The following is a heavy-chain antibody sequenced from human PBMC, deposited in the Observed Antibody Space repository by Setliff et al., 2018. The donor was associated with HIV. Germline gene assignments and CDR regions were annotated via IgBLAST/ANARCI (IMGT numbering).Heavy chain of an antibody. J-gene: IGHJ4*02. Sequence: PSETLSLTCTVSGGSISSGDNYWSWIRQPPGKGLEWIGNVFFSGVATYNPSLKSRVTVSIQTSRSQFSLTLRSVTAADTATYYCARDLASSYFDFWGQGALVTVSS. V-gene: IGHV4-61*08. CDR3: ARDLASSYFDF. CDR2: VFFSGVA. CDR1: GGSISSGDNY. D-gene: IGHD3-16*01.